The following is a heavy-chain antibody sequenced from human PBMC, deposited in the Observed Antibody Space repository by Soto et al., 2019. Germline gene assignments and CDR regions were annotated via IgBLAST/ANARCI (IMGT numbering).Heavy chain of an antibody. CDR3: ARGRDGGAAN. J-gene: IGHJ4*02. V-gene: IGHV4-34*01. CDR1: GGSFSGYY. Sequence: LQQWGAGLLKPSETLSLTCAVYGGSFSGYYWSWIRQPPGKGLEWIGEINPSGSTNYPPSLKSRVTMSGDTPKNQFSLKLTSVTAADTAVYYCARGRDGGAANWGQGTLVTVSS. CDR2: INPSGST. D-gene: IGHD4-17*01.